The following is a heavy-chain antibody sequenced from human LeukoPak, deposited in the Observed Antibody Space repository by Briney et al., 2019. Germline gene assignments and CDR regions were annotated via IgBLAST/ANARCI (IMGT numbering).Heavy chain of an antibody. CDR2: ISYDGSNK. CDR1: GFTFSSYA. Sequence: GGSLRLSCAASGFTFSSYAMHWVRQAPGKGLEWVAVISYDGSNKYYADSVKGRFTISRDNSKNTLYLQMNSQRAEDTAVYYCARDSRYYGSGSYYNPLDYWGQGTLVTVSS. J-gene: IGHJ4*02. D-gene: IGHD3-10*01. V-gene: IGHV3-30-3*01. CDR3: ARDSRYYGSGSYYNPLDY.